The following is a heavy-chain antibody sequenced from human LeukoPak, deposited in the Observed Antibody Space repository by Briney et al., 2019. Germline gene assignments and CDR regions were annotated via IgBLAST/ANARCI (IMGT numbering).Heavy chain of an antibody. CDR2: IYYSGST. J-gene: IGHJ4*02. Sequence: PSETLSVTCTVSGGSISSNYWSWIRQPPGKGLEWIGYIYYSGSTNYNPSLKSRVTISVDTSKNQFSLKLSSVTAADTAVYYCARGRRYYDILTGYVGEYYFEYWGQGTLVTVSS. CDR3: ARGRRYYDILTGYVGEYYFEY. D-gene: IGHD3-9*01. V-gene: IGHV4-59*01. CDR1: GGSISSNY.